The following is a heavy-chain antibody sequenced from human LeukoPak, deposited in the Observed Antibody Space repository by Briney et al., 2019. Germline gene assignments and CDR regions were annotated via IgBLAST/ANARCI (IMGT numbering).Heavy chain of an antibody. CDR3: AAGYTTRGYSYGSIDY. CDR1: GGTFSSYA. V-gene: IGHV1-69*05. J-gene: IGHJ4*02. Sequence: ASVTVSCKASGGTFSSYAISWVRQAPGQGLEWMGGIIPIFGTANYAQKFQERVTITRDMSTSTAYMELSSLRSEDTAVYYCAAGYTTRGYSYGSIDYWGQGTLVTVSS. D-gene: IGHD5-18*01. CDR2: IIPIFGTA.